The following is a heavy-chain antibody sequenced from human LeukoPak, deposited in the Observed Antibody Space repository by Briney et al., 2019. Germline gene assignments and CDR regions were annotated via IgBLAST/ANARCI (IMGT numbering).Heavy chain of an antibody. D-gene: IGHD1-26*01. Sequence: GGSLRLSCAASGFTFSRNVMHWVRQAPGKGLEWVGVISSDGSNKYYADSVKGRFTISRDNSKNTLYLQMNSLRAEDTAVYYCAKGKWGLTINNFDVWGQGTMVTVSS. CDR2: ISSDGSNK. CDR1: GFTFSRNV. V-gene: IGHV3-30*04. CDR3: AKGKWGLTINNFDV. J-gene: IGHJ3*01.